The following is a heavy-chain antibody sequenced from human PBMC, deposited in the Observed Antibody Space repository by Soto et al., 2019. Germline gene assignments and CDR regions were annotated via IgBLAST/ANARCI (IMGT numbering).Heavy chain of an antibody. J-gene: IGHJ6*02. CDR3: ARGPIRGSPVGRGVVDV. V-gene: IGHV3-33*01. D-gene: IGHD2-15*01. CDR1: GFTFGTYA. CDR2: IWFDGTTK. Sequence: QVQLVESGGGVVQPGESLKLSCAASGFTFGTYAMDWVRQAPGKGLEWVAVIWFDGTTKYYIDSVKGRFTVSRDNSKNTLFLQMNSLRAEDTAVYYCARGPIRGSPVGRGVVDVWGQGTTVTVSS.